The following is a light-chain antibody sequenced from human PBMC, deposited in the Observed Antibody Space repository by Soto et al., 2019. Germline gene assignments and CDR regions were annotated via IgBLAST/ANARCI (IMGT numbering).Light chain of an antibody. CDR2: GAS. J-gene: IGKJ3*01. V-gene: IGKV3-15*01. Sequence: EIVMTQSPATLSVSPGERATLSCRASQSVSSNLDWYRQKPSQAPRLLIYGASTRATGIPARFSGSRSWTEFTRTIISVLSEVFSVYYCQQYTNWPPWTFGPGTKVDIK. CDR1: QSVSSN. CDR3: QQYTNWPPWT.